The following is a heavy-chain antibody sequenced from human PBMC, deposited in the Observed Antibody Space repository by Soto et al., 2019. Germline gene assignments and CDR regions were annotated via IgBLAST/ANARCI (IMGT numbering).Heavy chain of an antibody. V-gene: IGHV4-61*01. CDR3: ARGVGFGYYYYHMDL. J-gene: IGHJ6*02. CDR2: IYYSGSA. D-gene: IGHD3-10*01. Sequence: PSETLSLTCTVSGGSVSNISDYWSWVRQPPGKGLEWIGYIYYSGSADYNPSLGSRVTISLDTSKNQFSLKLSSVTTADTAVYYCARGVGFGYYYYHMDLWGQVTTVTVSS. CDR1: GGSVSNISDY.